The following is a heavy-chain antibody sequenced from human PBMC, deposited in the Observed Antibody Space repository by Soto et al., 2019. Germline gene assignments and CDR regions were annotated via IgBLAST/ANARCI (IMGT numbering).Heavy chain of an antibody. V-gene: IGHV3-21*01. CDR3: ARDSGGPFDRYPTEFDP. Sequence: GGSLRLSCAASGFTFSSYSMNWVRQAPGKGLEWVSSISSSSSYIYYADSVKGRFTISRDNAKNSLYLQMNSLRAEDTAVYYCARDSGGPFDRYPTEFDPWGQGTLVTVSS. CDR2: ISSSSSYI. D-gene: IGHD2-2*02. CDR1: GFTFSSYS. J-gene: IGHJ5*02.